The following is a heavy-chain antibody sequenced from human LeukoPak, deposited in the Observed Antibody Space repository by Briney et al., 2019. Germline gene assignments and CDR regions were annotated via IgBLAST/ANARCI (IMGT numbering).Heavy chain of an antibody. Sequence: EASVKVSCKASGYTFTSYGINWVRQAPGQGLEWMGWIITYNGNTNYAQKLQGRVTMTTDTSTSTAYMELRSLRSDDTAVYYCARTVVVTAEHAFDIWGQGTMVIVSS. CDR2: IITYNGNT. V-gene: IGHV1-18*01. CDR1: GYTFTSYG. CDR3: ARTVVVTAEHAFDI. J-gene: IGHJ3*02. D-gene: IGHD2-21*02.